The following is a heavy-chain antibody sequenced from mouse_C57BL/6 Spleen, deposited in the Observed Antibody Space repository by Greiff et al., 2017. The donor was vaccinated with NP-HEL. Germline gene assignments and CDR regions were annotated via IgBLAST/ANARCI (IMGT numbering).Heavy chain of an antibody. D-gene: IGHD2-1*01. CDR3: ARWDGNFPMDY. V-gene: IGHV1-26*01. Sequence: EVQLQQSGPELVKPGASVKISCKASGYTFTDYYMNWVQQSPGKSLEWVGDINPNNGGTSYNQKFKGKATLTVDKSSRTAYMELRSLTSEEAAVYYCARWDGNFPMDYWGQGTSVTVSS. CDR2: INPNNGGT. CDR1: GYTFTDYY. J-gene: IGHJ4*01.